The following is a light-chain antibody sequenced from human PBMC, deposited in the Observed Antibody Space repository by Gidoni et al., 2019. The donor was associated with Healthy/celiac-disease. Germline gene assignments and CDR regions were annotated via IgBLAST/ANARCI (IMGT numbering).Light chain of an antibody. Sequence: EIVVTQSPGTLSLSPWERATLSCRASQSVSSSYLAWYQQKPGKAPNTLLYGASSRATGIPARFSGSGSGTAFTLTISSLEPEDFAVYYCQQYRSSHLFTFGPGTKVDIK. V-gene: IGKV3-20*01. CDR2: GAS. J-gene: IGKJ3*01. CDR1: QSVSSSY. CDR3: QQYRSSHLFT.